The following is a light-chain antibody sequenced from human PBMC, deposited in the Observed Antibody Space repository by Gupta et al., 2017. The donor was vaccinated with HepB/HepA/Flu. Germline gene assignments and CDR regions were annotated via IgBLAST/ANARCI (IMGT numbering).Light chain of an antibody. CDR3: QQRDSTPFT. J-gene: IGKJ3*01. CDR2: AAS. CDR1: QRISRY. Sequence: DIQMTQSPSSLSASVGDRVTITCRASQRISRYLNWYQQKPGKAPKLLIYAASRVKSGVPSRFSGSGCGTDFTLTISRRQPEDFATYYCQQRDSTPFTFGHGTKVDIK. V-gene: IGKV1-39*01.